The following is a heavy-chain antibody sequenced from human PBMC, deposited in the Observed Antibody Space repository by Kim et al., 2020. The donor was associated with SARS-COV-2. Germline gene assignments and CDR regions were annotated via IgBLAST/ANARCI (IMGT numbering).Heavy chain of an antibody. Sequence: SETLSLTCAISGDSVSSNSAAWNWIRQSPSRGLEWLGRTYYRSKWYNDYAVSVKSRITINPDTSKNQFSLQLNSVTPEDTAVYYCARGRPLVRVVSWFDPWGQGTLVTVSS. J-gene: IGHJ5*02. CDR1: GDSVSSNSAA. V-gene: IGHV6-1*01. CDR3: ARGRPLVRVVSWFDP. D-gene: IGHD3-3*01. CDR2: TYYRSKWYN.